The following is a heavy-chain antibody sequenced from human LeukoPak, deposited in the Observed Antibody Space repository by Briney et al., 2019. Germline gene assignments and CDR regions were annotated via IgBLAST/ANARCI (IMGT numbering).Heavy chain of an antibody. CDR2: IYHSGST. Sequence: SETLSLTCTVSGYSISSGYYWGWIRQPPGKGLEWIGSIYHSGSTYYNPSLKSRVTISVDTSKNQFSLKLSSVTAADTAVYYCARPGGYYYYYMDVWGKGTTVTVSS. V-gene: IGHV4-38-2*02. CDR1: GYSISSGYY. J-gene: IGHJ6*03. CDR3: ARPGGYYYYYMDV.